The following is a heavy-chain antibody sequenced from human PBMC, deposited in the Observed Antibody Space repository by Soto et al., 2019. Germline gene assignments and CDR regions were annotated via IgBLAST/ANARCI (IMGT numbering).Heavy chain of an antibody. CDR2: ISGSGGST. CDR1: GFTFSSYA. D-gene: IGHD3-3*01. CDR3: ARPGNYDFWSGYYPGYYCYGMDV. V-gene: IGHV3-23*01. J-gene: IGHJ6*02. Sequence: PGGSLRLSCAASGFTFSSYAMSWVRQAPGKGLEWVSAISGSGGSTYYADSVKGRFTISRDNSKNTLYLQMTSLRAEDTAVYYCARPGNYDFWSGYYPGYYCYGMDVWGQGTTVTVSS.